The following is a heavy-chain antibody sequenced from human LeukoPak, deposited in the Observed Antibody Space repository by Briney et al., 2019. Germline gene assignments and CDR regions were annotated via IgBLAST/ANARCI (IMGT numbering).Heavy chain of an antibody. CDR2: ISSSSSYI. V-gene: IGHV3-21*01. CDR1: GFTFSSYS. Sequence: GGSLRLSCAASGFTFSSYSMNWVRQAPGKGLEWVSSISSSSSYIYYADSVKGRFTIPRDNAKNSLYLQMNSLRAEDTAVYYCARDHCSGGSCYSFDYRGQGTLVTVPS. J-gene: IGHJ4*02. CDR3: ARDHCSGGSCYSFDY. D-gene: IGHD2-15*01.